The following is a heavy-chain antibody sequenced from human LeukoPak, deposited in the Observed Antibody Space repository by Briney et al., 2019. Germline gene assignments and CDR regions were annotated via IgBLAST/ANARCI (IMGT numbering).Heavy chain of an antibody. CDR1: GFSVNDNY. J-gene: IGHJ4*02. CDR2: MFPDGRT. CDR3: ARTNPVYGDYDY. Sequence: PGGSLRLSCAVSGFSVNDNYTSWVRQAPGKGLQWVSVMFPDGRTYYADSVKGRFTISRDLARHTLLLQMHSLRADDTAVHYCARTNPVYGDYDYWGQGTLVTVSS. D-gene: IGHD4-17*01. V-gene: IGHV3-53*01.